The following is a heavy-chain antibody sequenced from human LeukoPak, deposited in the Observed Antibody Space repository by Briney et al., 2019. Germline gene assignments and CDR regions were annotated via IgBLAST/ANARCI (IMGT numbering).Heavy chain of an antibody. CDR1: GGSISSGSYY. CDR2: IYTSGST. D-gene: IGHD3-10*01. J-gene: IGHJ3*02. Sequence: SQTLSLTCTVSGGSISSGSYYWGWIRQPAGKGLEWIGRIYTSGSTNYNPSLKSRVTISVDTSKNQFSLKLSSVTAADTAVYYCATFMVRGVDGSDAFDIWGQGTMVTVSS. V-gene: IGHV4-61*02. CDR3: ATFMVRGVDGSDAFDI.